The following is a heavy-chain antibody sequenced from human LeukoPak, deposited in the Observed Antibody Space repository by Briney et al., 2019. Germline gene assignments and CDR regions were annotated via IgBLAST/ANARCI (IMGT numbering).Heavy chain of an antibody. CDR3: ARAGPSYYYYYMDV. V-gene: IGHV4-39*07. J-gene: IGHJ6*03. CDR1: GGSISSSSYY. Sequence: PSETLSLTCSVSGGSISSSSYYWGWIRQPPGKGLEWIGSIYYSGSTYYNPSLKSRVTISVDTSKNQFSLKLSSVTAADTAVYYCARAGPSYYYYYMDVWGKGTTVTVSS. CDR2: IYYSGST.